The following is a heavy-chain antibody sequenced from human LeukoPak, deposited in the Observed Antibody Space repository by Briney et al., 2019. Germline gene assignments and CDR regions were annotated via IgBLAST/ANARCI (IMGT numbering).Heavy chain of an antibody. D-gene: IGHD3-10*01. J-gene: IGHJ5*02. CDR2: IYYSGST. CDR1: GGSISGYY. CDR3: ARRHLGDWFDP. Sequence: KSSETLSLTCTVSGGSISGYYWNWIRQPPGKGLEWIGYIYYSGSTSYNPSLNSRVTISVDTSKNQFSLKLSSVTAADTAVYYCARRHLGDWFDPWGQGTLVTVSS. V-gene: IGHV4-59*12.